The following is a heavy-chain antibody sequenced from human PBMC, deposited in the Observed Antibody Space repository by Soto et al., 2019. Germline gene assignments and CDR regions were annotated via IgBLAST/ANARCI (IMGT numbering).Heavy chain of an antibody. Sequence: GGSLRLSCTASAFPFSDHAMSWVRQAPGKGLEWVSATSGSGGSTFYADSVKSRFTISRDNSKNTLFLQMDSLRAEDTAVYYCAKGSWDTNKYYVMDVWGQGTTVTVSS. CDR2: TSGSGGST. V-gene: IGHV3-23*01. CDR1: AFPFSDHA. D-gene: IGHD6-13*01. CDR3: AKGSWDTNKYYVMDV. J-gene: IGHJ6*02.